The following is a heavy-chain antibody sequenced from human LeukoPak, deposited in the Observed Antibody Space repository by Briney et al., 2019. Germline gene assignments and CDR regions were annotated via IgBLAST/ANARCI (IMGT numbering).Heavy chain of an antibody. V-gene: IGHV5-51*01. CDR3: ARPYNILGYCSGGSCYPDAFDI. Sequence: GESLKISCKGSGYSFTSYWIGWVRQMPGKGLEWMGTIYPGDSDTRYSPSFQGQVTISADKPISTAYLQWSSLKASDTAMYYCARPYNILGYCSGGSCYPDAFDIWGQGTMVTVSS. D-gene: IGHD2-15*01. J-gene: IGHJ3*02. CDR2: IYPGDSDT. CDR1: GYSFTSYW.